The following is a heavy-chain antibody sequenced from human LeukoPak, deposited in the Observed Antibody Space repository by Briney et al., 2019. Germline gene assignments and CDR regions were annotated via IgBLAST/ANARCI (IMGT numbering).Heavy chain of an antibody. CDR3: ARDRTGNYDAFDV. J-gene: IGHJ3*01. V-gene: IGHV3-30-3*01. Sequence: GRSLRLSCAASGFAFSTYTIHWVRQTPGKGLEWVPVISDDGSNKYFAESVKGRFTISRDNSKNTLYLQMNSLGAEDTALYYCARDRTGNYDAFDVWGQGTTVTVSS. CDR2: ISDDGSNK. CDR1: GFAFSTYT. D-gene: IGHD1-7*01.